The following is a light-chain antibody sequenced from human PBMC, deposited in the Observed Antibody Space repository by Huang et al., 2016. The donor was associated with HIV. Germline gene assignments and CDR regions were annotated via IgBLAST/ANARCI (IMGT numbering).Light chain of an antibody. CDR3: MQALQAPRT. V-gene: IGKV2-28*01. Sequence: DIVLTQSPLSLSVTPGEPASISCRSSQSLLHTNGYTYLDWYVQKQGQSPQLLIFLASNRASGVPDRFSCSGSGRDFTLKISRVEAEDVGTYYCMQALQAPRTFGRGTRLQIK. CDR2: LAS. J-gene: IGKJ2*01. CDR1: QSLLHTNGYTY.